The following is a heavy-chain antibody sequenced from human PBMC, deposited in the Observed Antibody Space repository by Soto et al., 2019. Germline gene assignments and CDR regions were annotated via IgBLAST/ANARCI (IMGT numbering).Heavy chain of an antibody. CDR1: GGTFSSYT. D-gene: IGHD3-10*01. CDR3: ARGYMVRGVIDLGDAFDI. CDR2: IIPILDIA. J-gene: IGHJ3*02. Sequence: EASVKVSCKASGGTFSSYTISWVRQAPGQGLEWMGRIIPILDIANYAQKFQGRVTITADKSTSTAYMELSSLRSEDTAVYYCARGYMVRGVIDLGDAFDIWGQGTMVTVSS. V-gene: IGHV1-69*02.